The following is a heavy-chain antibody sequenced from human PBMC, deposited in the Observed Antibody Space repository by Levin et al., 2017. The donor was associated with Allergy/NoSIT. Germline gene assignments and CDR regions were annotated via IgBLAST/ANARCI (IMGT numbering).Heavy chain of an antibody. J-gene: IGHJ3*02. CDR3: ARSVRGSAAGTGDALDI. CDR1: GFHFRSYG. Sequence: GGSLRLSCAASGFHFRSYGMHWVRQAPGKGLEWVAVIWNDGSNKYYVDSVKGRFSISRDDSKTTLYLQMNSLRAEDTAMYYCARSVRGSAAGTGDALDIWGHGTTVTVSS. CDR2: IWNDGSNK. D-gene: IGHD6-13*01. V-gene: IGHV3-33*01.